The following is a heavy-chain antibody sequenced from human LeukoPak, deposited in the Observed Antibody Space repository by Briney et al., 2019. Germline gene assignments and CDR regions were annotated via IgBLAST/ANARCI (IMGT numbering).Heavy chain of an antibody. CDR1: GYNFITHA. Sequence: GASVKVSCKASGYNFITHAMHWVRQAPGQGLEWTGYINVGNGDTKYSQKFQGRVTFTRDTSASIAYMELSSLTSEDTAIYYCARKNYGDRHPYDYWGQGTLVTVSS. D-gene: IGHD2-21*02. CDR2: INVGNGDT. CDR3: ARKNYGDRHPYDY. J-gene: IGHJ4*02. V-gene: IGHV1-3*01.